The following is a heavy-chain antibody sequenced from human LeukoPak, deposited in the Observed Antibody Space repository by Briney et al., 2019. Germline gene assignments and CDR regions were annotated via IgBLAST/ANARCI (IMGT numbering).Heavy chain of an antibody. J-gene: IGHJ3*02. Sequence: PSETLSLTCTVSGGSISSNYWSWIRQPPGKGLEWIGNIQYTGSTNHNPSLKSRVIISLDTSKTQFSLKVSSVTAADTAVYYCAGPGIAAAIWGQGTMVTVSS. CDR3: AGPGIAAAI. CDR2: IQYTGST. V-gene: IGHV4-59*01. CDR1: GGSISSNY. D-gene: IGHD6-13*01.